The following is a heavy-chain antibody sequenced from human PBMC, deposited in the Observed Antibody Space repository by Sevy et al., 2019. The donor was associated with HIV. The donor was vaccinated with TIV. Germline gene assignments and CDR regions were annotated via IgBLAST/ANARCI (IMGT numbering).Heavy chain of an antibody. D-gene: IGHD1-26*01. CDR1: GLTFSNYG. Sequence: GGSLRLSCAASGLTFSNYGMHWVRQAPGKGLEWVAGIFSDGNTKYYADSVKGRFAISRDNSKNTVYLQMNTLRAGDTSVYSGARESGSNWYFDLWGRGTRVTVSS. J-gene: IGHJ2*01. CDR2: IFSDGNTK. CDR3: ARESGSNWYFDL. V-gene: IGHV3-33*01.